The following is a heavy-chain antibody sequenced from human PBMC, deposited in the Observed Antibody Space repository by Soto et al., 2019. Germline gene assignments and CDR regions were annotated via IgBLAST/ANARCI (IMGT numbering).Heavy chain of an antibody. D-gene: IGHD2-15*01. CDR1: GYSFTSYW. Sequence: PGESLKISCKGSGYSFTSYWISWVRQMPGKGLEWMGRIDPSDSYTNYSPSFQGHVTISADKSISTAYLQWSSLKASDTAMYYCARPDFHCSGGSCYYLFYYWGQGTLVTVSS. CDR2: IDPSDSYT. J-gene: IGHJ4*02. V-gene: IGHV5-10-1*01. CDR3: ARPDFHCSGGSCYYLFYY.